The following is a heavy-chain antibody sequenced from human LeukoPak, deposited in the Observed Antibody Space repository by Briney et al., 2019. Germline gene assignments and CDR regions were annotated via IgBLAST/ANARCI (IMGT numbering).Heavy chain of an antibody. CDR1: GGSISSYY. Sequence: PSETLSLTCTVSGGSISSYYWSWIRQPAGKGLEWIGRIYTSGSTNYNPSLKSRVTMSVDTSKNQFSLKLSSVTAADTAVYYCARDYYYGSGTYPVFDYWGQGTLVTVSS. J-gene: IGHJ4*02. D-gene: IGHD3-10*01. CDR3: ARDYYYGSGTYPVFDY. CDR2: IYTSGST. V-gene: IGHV4-4*07.